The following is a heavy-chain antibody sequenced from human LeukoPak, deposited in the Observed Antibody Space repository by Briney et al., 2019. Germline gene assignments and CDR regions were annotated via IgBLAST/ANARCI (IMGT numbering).Heavy chain of an antibody. Sequence: PGGSLRLSCAASGFTFSSYAMSWVRQAPGKGLEWVSAISGSGGSTYYADSVKGRFTISRDNSKNTLYLQMNSLRAEDTAVYYCAKDLMRSVAARGVDILTGYYIGFDYWGQGTLVTVSS. D-gene: IGHD3-9*01. CDR1: GFTFSSYA. CDR3: AKDLMRSVAARGVDILTGYYIGFDY. V-gene: IGHV3-23*01. J-gene: IGHJ4*02. CDR2: ISGSGGST.